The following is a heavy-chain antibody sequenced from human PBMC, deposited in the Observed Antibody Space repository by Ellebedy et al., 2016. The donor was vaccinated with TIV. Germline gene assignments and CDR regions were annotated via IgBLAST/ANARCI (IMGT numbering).Heavy chain of an antibody. CDR1: GYTFTSYG. D-gene: IGHD2-2*01. CDR2: IIPIFGTA. CDR3: ARDCSSTSCPNARVSYYYGMDV. V-gene: IGHV1-69*13. Sequence: SVKVSCXASGYTFTSYGISWVRQAPGQGLEWMGGIIPIFGTANYAQKFQGRVTITADESTSTAYMELSSLRSEDTAVYYCARDCSSTSCPNARVSYYYGMDVWGQGTTVTVSS. J-gene: IGHJ6*02.